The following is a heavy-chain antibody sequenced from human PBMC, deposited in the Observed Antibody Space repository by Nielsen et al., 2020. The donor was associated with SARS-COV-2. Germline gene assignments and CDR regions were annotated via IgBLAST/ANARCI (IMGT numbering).Heavy chain of an antibody. J-gene: IGHJ6*03. D-gene: IGHD4/OR15-4a*01. CDR1: GFTVSSNY. V-gene: IGHV3-33*08. CDR2: IWFDGSDK. Sequence: GGSLRLSCAASGFTVSSNYMSWVRQAPGKGLEWVAIIWFDGSDKYYADSVKGRFTISRDNSKNTLYLLLDSLRAEDTATYYCVRVPLGGASYYMDVWGKGTTVTVSS. CDR3: VRVPLGGASYYMDV.